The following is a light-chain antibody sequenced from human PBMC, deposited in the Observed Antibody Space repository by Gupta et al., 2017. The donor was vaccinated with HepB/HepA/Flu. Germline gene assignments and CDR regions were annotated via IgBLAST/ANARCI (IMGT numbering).Light chain of an antibody. CDR3: HLRTSYLFLT. CDR2: AAS. V-gene: IGKV1-9*01. J-gene: IGKJ3*01. CDR1: RGISTY. Sequence: DVQLTQSPLLLAASGGDRVTISCRVRRGISTYVDWYQQKPGKSPNLLIYAASTWQCGVPSRFSGSGSGTEFTLTISSLQPEDVATYYCHLRTSYLFLTFGHGTKVDL.